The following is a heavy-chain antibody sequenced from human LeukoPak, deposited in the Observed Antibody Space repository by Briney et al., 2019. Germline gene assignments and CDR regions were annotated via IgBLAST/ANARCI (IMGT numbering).Heavy chain of an antibody. J-gene: IGHJ4*02. CDR1: GFTFSSYW. CDR2: VNSDGSYT. Sequence: PGGSLRLSCAASGFTFSSYWMHWVRQAPGKGLVWVSRVNSDGSYTSYADSVKGRFTISRDNAKNTLYLQMNSLRAEDTAVYYCARDDRVATIQYYFDYWGQGTLVTVSS. V-gene: IGHV3-74*01. CDR3: ARDDRVATIQYYFDY. D-gene: IGHD5-12*01.